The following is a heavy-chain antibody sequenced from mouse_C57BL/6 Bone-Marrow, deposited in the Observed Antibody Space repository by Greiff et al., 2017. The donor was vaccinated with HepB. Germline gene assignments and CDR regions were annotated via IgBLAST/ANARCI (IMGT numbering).Heavy chain of an antibody. CDR1: GFTFSDYY. CDR2: ISNGGGST. V-gene: IGHV5-12*01. CDR3: ARHPPKLAYFDY. J-gene: IGHJ2*01. Sequence: DVMLVESGGGLVQPGGSLKLSCAASGFTFSDYYMYWVRQTPEKRLEWVAYISNGGGSTYYPDTVKGRFTISRDNAKNTLYLQMSRLKSEDTAMYYCARHPPKLAYFDYWGQGTTLTVSS. D-gene: IGHD1-3*01.